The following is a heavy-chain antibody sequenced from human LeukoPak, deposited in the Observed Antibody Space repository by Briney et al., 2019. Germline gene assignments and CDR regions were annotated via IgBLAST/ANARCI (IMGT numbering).Heavy chain of an antibody. D-gene: IGHD3-10*01. V-gene: IGHV4-4*02. J-gene: IGHJ3*02. CDR3: ARVASGSYEAFDI. Sequence: SETLSLTCAVSGGSISSSNWWSWVRQPPGKGLEWIGEIYHSGSTNYNPSLKSRVTMSVDKSKNQFSLKLSSVTAADTAVYYCARVASGSYEAFDIWGQGTMVTVSS. CDR1: GGSISSSNW. CDR2: IYHSGST.